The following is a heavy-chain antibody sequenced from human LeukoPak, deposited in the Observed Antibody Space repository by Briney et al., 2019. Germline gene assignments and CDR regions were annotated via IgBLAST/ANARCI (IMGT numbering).Heavy chain of an antibody. D-gene: IGHD2-21*01. J-gene: IGHJ3*02. CDR3: ARERGIVAFGI. V-gene: IGHV1-2*02. CDR2: INPNSGAT. Sequence: GASVKVSCKASGYTFSDNHMYWVRQAPGQGLELMGWINPNSGATNYAQKFQDRVTMTRDTSISTAYMELSRLRSDDTAVYYCARERGIVAFGIWGQGTMVTVSS. CDR1: GYTFSDNH.